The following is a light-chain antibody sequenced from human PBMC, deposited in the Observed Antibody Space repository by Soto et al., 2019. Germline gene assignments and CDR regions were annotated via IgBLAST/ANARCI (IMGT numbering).Light chain of an antibody. Sequence: DIQMTQSPSTLSGSVGDRVTITCRASQTISSWLAWYQQKPGKAPKLLIYDASNLETGVPSRFSGSGSGTEFTLTISSLQPDDFATYYCQQYNTYSAFGQGTKVDI. J-gene: IGKJ1*01. CDR3: QQYNTYSA. V-gene: IGKV1-5*01. CDR1: QTISSW. CDR2: DAS.